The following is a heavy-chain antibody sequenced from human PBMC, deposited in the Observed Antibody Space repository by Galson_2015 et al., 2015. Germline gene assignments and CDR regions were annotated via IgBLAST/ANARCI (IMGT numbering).Heavy chain of an antibody. CDR3: ARPLEMATMRSFAY. D-gene: IGHD5-24*01. J-gene: IGHJ4*02. CDR2: IYPDDSDT. Sequence: QSGAEVKKPGESLKISCKGSGYSFTTYWIGWVRQMPGKGLEWMGIIYPDDSDTTYSPSFQGQVTISADKFISTAYLQWSSLKASDTAMYYCARPLEMATMRSFAYWGQGTLVTVSS. V-gene: IGHV5-51*01. CDR1: GYSFTTYW.